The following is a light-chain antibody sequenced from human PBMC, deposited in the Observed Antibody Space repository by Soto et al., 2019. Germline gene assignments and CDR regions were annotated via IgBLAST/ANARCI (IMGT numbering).Light chain of an antibody. CDR3: QHYSSSPPEFT. CDR1: QSVSSSY. V-gene: IGKV3-20*01. CDR2: GAS. Sequence: EIVLTQSPGTLSLSPGERATLSCRASQSVSSSYLAWYQQRPGQAPRLLIFGASYRATGIPDRFSGNGSGTDFTLTISRLEPEDFAVYYCQHYSSSPPEFTFGPGTKVDSK. J-gene: IGKJ3*01.